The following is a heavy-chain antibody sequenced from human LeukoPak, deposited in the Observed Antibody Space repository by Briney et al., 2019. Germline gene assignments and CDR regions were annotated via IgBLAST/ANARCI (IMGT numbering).Heavy chain of an antibody. V-gene: IGHV3-53*01. CDR1: GFTVSSNY. J-gene: IGHJ4*02. Sequence: GGSLRLSCAASGFTVSSNYLSWVRQAPGKGLDWVSVSYSGGSTYYADSVKGRFTISRDNSKNTLYLQMNSLRAEDTAVYYCARETRYYYDSSGYYYVDYWGQGTLVTVSS. CDR2: SYSGGST. CDR3: ARETRYYYDSSGYYYVDY. D-gene: IGHD3-22*01.